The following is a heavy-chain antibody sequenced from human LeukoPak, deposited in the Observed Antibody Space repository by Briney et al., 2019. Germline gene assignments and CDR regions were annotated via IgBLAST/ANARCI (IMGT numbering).Heavy chain of an antibody. V-gene: IGHV3-23*01. Sequence: GGSLRLSCVASGFTFRGHGMNWVRQAPGKGLEWVSGISPNGVITYYADSVKGRFTISRDNSKGTVYLQMNSLRPEDTAVYYCAKDDAWLQYGNWGRGTLVTVSS. D-gene: IGHD5-24*01. J-gene: IGHJ4*02. CDR3: AKDDAWLQYGN. CDR2: ISPNGVIT. CDR1: GFTFRGHG.